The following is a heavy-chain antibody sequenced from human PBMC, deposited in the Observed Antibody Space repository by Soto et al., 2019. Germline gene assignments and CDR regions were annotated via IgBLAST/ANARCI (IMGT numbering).Heavy chain of an antibody. CDR1: GFTFSSYG. CDR3: ARGERRDGYSRRAFDY. D-gene: IGHD4-4*01. V-gene: IGHV3-33*01. J-gene: IGHJ4*02. CDR2: IWYDGSNK. Sequence: SGGSLRLSCAASGFTFSSYGMHWVRQAPGKGLEWVAVIWYDGSNKYYADSVKGRFTISRDNSKNTLYLQMNSLRAEDTAVYYCARGERRDGYSRRAFDYWGQGTLVTVSS.